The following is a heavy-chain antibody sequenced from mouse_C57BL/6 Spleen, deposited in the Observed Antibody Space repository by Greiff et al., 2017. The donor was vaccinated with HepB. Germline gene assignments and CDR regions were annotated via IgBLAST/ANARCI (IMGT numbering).Heavy chain of an antibody. CDR3: ARTAQASYAMDY. J-gene: IGHJ4*01. D-gene: IGHD3-2*02. Sequence: QVHVKQPGAELAKPGASVKLSCKASGYTFTSYWMQWVKQRPGQGLEWIGEIDPSDSYTNYNQKFKGKATLTVDTSSRTAYMQLNSLTSEDSAVDDCARTAQASYAMDYWGQGTSVTVSS. CDR1: GYTFTSYW. V-gene: IGHV1-50*01. CDR2: IDPSDSYT.